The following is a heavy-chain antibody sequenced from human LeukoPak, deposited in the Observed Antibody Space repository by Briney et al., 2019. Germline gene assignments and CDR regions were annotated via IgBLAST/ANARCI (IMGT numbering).Heavy chain of an antibody. CDR2: ISGSGGST. CDR3: AKSWAGPHYGMDV. J-gene: IGHJ6*04. D-gene: IGHD3-10*01. Sequence: PGGSLVLSCAASGFTFSSYAMSWVRQAPGKGLEWGSAISGSGGSTYYADSVKGRFTISRDNSKNTLYLQMNSLRAEDTAVYYCAKSWAGPHYGMDVWGKGTTVTVSS. V-gene: IGHV3-23*01. CDR1: GFTFSSYA.